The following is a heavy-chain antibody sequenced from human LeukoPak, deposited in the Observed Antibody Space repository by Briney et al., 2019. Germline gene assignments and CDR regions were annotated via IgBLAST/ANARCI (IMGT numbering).Heavy chain of an antibody. CDR3: AKDMGYCSSATCYGLDY. J-gene: IGHJ4*02. V-gene: IGHV3-23*01. CDR2: IIGSGGST. D-gene: IGHD2-2*01. CDR1: GFTFTTYD. Sequence: PGGTLRLSCAASGFTFTTYDMSWVRQAPGKGLEWVSAIIGSGGSTYYADSVKGRVTISRDNSKNTMYLQMNSLRAEDTAIYYCAKDMGYCSSATCYGLDYWGQGTLVTVSS.